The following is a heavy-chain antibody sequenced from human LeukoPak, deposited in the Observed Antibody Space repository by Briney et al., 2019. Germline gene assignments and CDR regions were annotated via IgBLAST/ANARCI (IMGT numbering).Heavy chain of an antibody. V-gene: IGHV1-3*01. CDR3: ARDRGGTGDFDY. Sequence: ASVKVSCKASGYTFAKHAIHWVRQAPGQRLEWMGWINAGNGDTRYSQKFRGGVTITRDTSARTAYMELSSLRSEDTAVYYCARDRGGTGDFDYWGQGTLVTVSS. CDR2: INAGNGDT. J-gene: IGHJ4*02. D-gene: IGHD1-1*01. CDR1: GYTFAKHA.